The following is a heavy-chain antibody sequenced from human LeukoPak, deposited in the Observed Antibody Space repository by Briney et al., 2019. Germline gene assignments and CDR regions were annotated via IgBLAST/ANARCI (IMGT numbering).Heavy chain of an antibody. CDR3: AKDQNYYDSSGYLEYFQH. J-gene: IGHJ1*01. CDR2: ISGSGGST. D-gene: IGHD3-22*01. Sequence: ETLSLTCTVSGGSISSYSWSWFRQAPGKGLEWVSAISGSGGSTYYADSVKGRFTISRDNSKNTLYLQMNSLRAEDTAVYYCAKDQNYYDSSGYLEYFQHWGQGTLVTVSS. V-gene: IGHV3-23*01. CDR1: GGSISSYS.